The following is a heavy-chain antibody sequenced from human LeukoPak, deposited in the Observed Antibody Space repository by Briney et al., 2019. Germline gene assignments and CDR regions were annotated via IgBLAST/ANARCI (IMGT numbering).Heavy chain of an antibody. CDR1: GVSISSYY. CDR2: IYYSGST. CDR3: ARGAAGYSYG. D-gene: IGHD5-18*01. Sequence: PSETLSLTCTVSGVSISSYYWSWIRQPPGKGLEWIGHIYYSGSTNYNPSLKSRVTISIDTSKNQFSLRLSSVTAADTAVYYCARGAAGYSYGWGQGTLVTVSS. J-gene: IGHJ4*02. V-gene: IGHV4-59*01.